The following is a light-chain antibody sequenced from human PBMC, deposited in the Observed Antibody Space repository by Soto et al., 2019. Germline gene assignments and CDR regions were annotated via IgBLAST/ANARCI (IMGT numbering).Light chain of an antibody. Sequence: QSVLTQPASVSGSPGQSITISCTGTSSDIGGYNFVSWYHQHPGKAPKLMIYEVSNRPSGVSDRFSGSKSGNTASLTISGLQAEDEADYYCFSYAGNSVYVFGTGTKVT. J-gene: IGLJ1*01. CDR1: SSDIGGYNF. V-gene: IGLV2-23*02. CDR3: FSYAGNSVYV. CDR2: EVS.